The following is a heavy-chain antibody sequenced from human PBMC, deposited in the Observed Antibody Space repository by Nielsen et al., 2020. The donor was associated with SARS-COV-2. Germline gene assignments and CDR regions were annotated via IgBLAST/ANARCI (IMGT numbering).Heavy chain of an antibody. J-gene: IGHJ4*02. CDR2: INPNSGNT. V-gene: IGHV1-2*06. D-gene: IGHD3-3*01. CDR3: ARELQEWTTIFGTGTGAYYFDY. Sequence: ASVKVSCKASGYTFTGSYVHWVRQAPGQGLEWMGRINPNSGNTNYAQKLQGRVTMTTDTSTSTAYMELRSLRSDDTAVYYCARELQEWTTIFGTGTGAYYFDYWGQGTLVTVSS. CDR1: GYTFTGSY.